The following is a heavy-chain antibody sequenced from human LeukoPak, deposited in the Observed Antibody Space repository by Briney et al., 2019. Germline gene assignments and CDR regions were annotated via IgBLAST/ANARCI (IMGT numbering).Heavy chain of an antibody. CDR2: IYTSGST. D-gene: IGHD3-22*01. CDR1: GGSLSSYF. J-gene: IGHJ5*02. V-gene: IGHV4-4*07. CDR3: ARGTYYYDSSGYYYAGGWFDP. Sequence: SETLSLTCTVSGGSLSSYFWTWIRQPAGKGLEWIGRIYTSGSTNYSPSLKSRVTMSVDTSKNQFSLKLSSVTAADTAVYYCARGTYYYDSSGYYYAGGWFDPWGQGTLVTVSS.